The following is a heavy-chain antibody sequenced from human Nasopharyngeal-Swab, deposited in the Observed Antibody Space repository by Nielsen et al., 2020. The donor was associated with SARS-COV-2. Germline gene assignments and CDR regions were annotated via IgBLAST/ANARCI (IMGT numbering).Heavy chain of an antibody. CDR2: INHIGST. D-gene: IGHD3-22*01. CDR3: ARAYDSNEYYPPLFDY. J-gene: IGHJ4*02. Sequence: ESLKISCAASGFTVSSNHMNWIRQPPGKGLEWIGEINHIGSTNYNPSLKSRVTISVDTSKNQFSLKLSSVTAADTAMYYCARAYDSNEYYPPLFDYWGQGTLVTVSS. V-gene: IGHV4-34*01. CDR1: GFTVSSNH.